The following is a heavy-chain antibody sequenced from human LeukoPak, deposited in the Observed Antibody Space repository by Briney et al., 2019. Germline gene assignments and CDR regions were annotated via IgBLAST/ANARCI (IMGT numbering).Heavy chain of an antibody. Sequence: ASVKVSCKASGYTFTSYGISWVRQAPGQGLEWMGWISANNGNTNYVQKLQGRVTMTTDTSTSTAYMELRSLRSDDTAVYYCARDIKRSRARWENLGFDPWGQGTLVTVSS. CDR3: ARDIKRSRARWENLGFDP. D-gene: IGHD1-26*01. J-gene: IGHJ5*02. V-gene: IGHV1-18*01. CDR1: GYTFTSYG. CDR2: ISANNGNT.